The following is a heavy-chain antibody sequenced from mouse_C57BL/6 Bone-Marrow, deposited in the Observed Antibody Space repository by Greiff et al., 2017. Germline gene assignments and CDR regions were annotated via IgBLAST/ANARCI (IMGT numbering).Heavy chain of an antibody. CDR2: IYPGDGDT. CDR1: GYAFSSYW. V-gene: IGHV1-80*01. Sequence: QVQLQQSGAELVKPGASVKISCKASGYAFSSYWMNWVKQRPGKGLEWIGQIYPGDGDTNYNGKFKGKATLTADKSSSTAYMQLSSLTSEDSAVYFCARSFLPYWYFDVWGTGTTVTVSS. J-gene: IGHJ1*03. CDR3: ARSFLPYWYFDV.